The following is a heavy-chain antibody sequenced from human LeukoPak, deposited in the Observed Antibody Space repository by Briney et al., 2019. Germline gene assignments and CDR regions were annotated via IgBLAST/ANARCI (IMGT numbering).Heavy chain of an antibody. CDR3: ASSYYYDSSGFDY. Sequence: PSETLSLTCSVSGDSVSRSDSYWDWIRQPPGKGLEWIGYIYYSGSTYYNPSLKSRVTISVDTSKNQFSLKLSSVTAADTAVYYCASSYYYDSSGFDYWGQGTLVTVSS. CDR1: GDSVSRSDSY. J-gene: IGHJ4*02. CDR2: IYYSGST. D-gene: IGHD3-22*01. V-gene: IGHV4-30-4*08.